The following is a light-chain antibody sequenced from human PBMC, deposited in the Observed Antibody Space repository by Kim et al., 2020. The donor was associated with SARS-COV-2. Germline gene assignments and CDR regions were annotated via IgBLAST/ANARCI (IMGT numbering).Light chain of an antibody. Sequence: RVTISCTGSSPNIGAVYDVHWYQQLPGTAPKRLIYGNSNRPSGVPDRFSGSKSGTSASLAITGLQAEDEADYYCQSYDSSLSGSGVFGTGTKVTVL. CDR2: GNS. J-gene: IGLJ1*01. CDR3: QSYDSSLSGSGV. V-gene: IGLV1-40*01. CDR1: SPNIGAVYD.